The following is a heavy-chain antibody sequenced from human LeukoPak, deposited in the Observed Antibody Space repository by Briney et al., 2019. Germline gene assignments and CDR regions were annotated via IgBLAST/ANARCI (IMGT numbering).Heavy chain of an antibody. D-gene: IGHD1-26*01. CDR1: GGSISSSNW. CDR2: IYYSGST. J-gene: IGHJ4*02. Sequence: SGTLSLTCAVSGGSISSSNWWSWVRQPPGKGLEWIGSIYYSGSTYYNPSLKSRVTISPDTSKNQFSLKLSSVTAADTALYYCARHTVGAYGYWGQGTLVTVSS. V-gene: IGHV4-4*02. CDR3: ARHTVGAYGY.